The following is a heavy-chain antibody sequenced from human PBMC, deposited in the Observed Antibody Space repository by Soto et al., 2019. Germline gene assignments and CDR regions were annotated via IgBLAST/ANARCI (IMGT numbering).Heavy chain of an antibody. CDR3: ARVVLEWLPTSGFDY. CDR2: ITAENGNT. CDR1: GYSFTSYG. D-gene: IGHD5-12*01. V-gene: IGHV1-18*04. Sequence: QIQLVQSGAEVKKPGASVKVSCKASGYSFTSYGITWVRQAPGQGPEWLGWITAENGNTNYVQKFQGRSTMTTDTSTNTAFMELRGLRSDDTAVYYCARVVLEWLPTSGFDYWGQGTLVTVSS. J-gene: IGHJ4*02.